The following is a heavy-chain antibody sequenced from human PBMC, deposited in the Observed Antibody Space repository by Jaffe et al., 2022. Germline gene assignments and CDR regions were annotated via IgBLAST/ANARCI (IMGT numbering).Heavy chain of an antibody. CDR2: IYHSGST. D-gene: IGHD3-22*01. CDR3: ARRLRTDHRITMIVVVSDAFDI. V-gene: IGHV4-38-2*01. CDR1: GYSISSGYY. J-gene: IGHJ3*02. Sequence: QVQLQESGPGLVKPSETLSLTCAVSGYSISSGYYWGWIRQPPGKGLEWIGSIYHSGSTYYNPSLKSRVTISVDTSKNQFSLKLSSVTAADTAVYYCARRLRTDHRITMIVVVSDAFDIWGQGTMVTVSS.